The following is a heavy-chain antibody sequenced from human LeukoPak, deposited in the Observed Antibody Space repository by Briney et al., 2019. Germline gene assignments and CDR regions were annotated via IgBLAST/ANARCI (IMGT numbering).Heavy chain of an antibody. Sequence: PSETLSLTCAVSGYSISSGYYWGWIRQPPGKGLEWIGSIYHSGSTYYNPPLKSRVTISVDTSKNQFSLKLSSVTAADTAVYYCARQYCSSTSCPFGYWGQGTLVTVSS. J-gene: IGHJ4*02. CDR3: ARQYCSSTSCPFGY. CDR2: IYHSGST. V-gene: IGHV4-38-2*01. D-gene: IGHD2-2*01. CDR1: GYSISSGYY.